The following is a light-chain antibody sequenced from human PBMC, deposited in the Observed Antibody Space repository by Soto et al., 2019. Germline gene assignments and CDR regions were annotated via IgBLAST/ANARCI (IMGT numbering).Light chain of an antibody. CDR3: CSYAGSYIDV. Sequence: QSVLTQPRSVSGSPGQSVTISCTGTSSDVGGYNAVSWYQQHPGKAPNIMIYDVTKRPSGVPDRFSGSKSGNTASLTISGLQAEDEADYYCCSYAGSYIDVFGTGTKVTVL. V-gene: IGLV2-11*01. J-gene: IGLJ1*01. CDR2: DVT. CDR1: SSDVGGYNA.